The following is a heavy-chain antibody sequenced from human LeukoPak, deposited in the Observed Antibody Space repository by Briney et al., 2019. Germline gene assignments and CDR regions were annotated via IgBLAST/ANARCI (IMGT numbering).Heavy chain of an antibody. D-gene: IGHD4-17*01. V-gene: IGHV3-21*04. CDR3: ARAALPILHDYGDQITEDYFDY. CDR1: GFTFSSYS. J-gene: IGHJ4*02. CDR2: ISSSSSYI. Sequence: PGGSLRLSCAASGFTFSSYSMNWVRQAPGKGLEWVSSISSSSSYIYYADSVKGRFTISRDNAKNSLYLQMNSLRADDTAVYYCARAALPILHDYGDQITEDYFDYWGQGTLVTVSS.